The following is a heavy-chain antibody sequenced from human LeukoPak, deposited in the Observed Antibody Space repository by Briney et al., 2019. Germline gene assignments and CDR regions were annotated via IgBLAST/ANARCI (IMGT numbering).Heavy chain of an antibody. D-gene: IGHD5-24*01. CDR1: GFTLSDYY. CDR2: ISSSGSTI. Sequence: GGSLRLSCAASGFTLSDYYMSWIRQAPGKGLEWVSYISSSGSTIYYADSVKGRFTISRDNAKNSLYLQMNSLRAEDTAVYYCASWSRWLQLVIDYWGQGTLVTVSS. J-gene: IGHJ4*02. CDR3: ASWSRWLQLVIDY. V-gene: IGHV3-11*01.